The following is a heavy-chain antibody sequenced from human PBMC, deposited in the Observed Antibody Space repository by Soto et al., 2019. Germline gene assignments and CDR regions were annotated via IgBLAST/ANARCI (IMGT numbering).Heavy chain of an antibody. J-gene: IGHJ4*02. CDR3: ARGGSDRPGY. V-gene: IGHV3-48*02. CDR2: MSSSSSSI. D-gene: IGHD6-25*01. Sequence: EVQLVESGGGLVQPGGSLRLSCVAFEFTFKNYGMNWVRQAPGKGLEWVSYMSSSSSSIDYADSVKGRFTMSRDNAKSSLYLQMNSLRDEDTAVYYCARGGSDRPGYWGQGTLVTVSS. CDR1: EFTFKNYG.